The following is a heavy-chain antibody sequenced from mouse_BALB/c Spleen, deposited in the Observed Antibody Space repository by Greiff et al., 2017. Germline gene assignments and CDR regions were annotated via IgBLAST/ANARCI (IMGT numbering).Heavy chain of an antibody. CDR1: GFTFSSYT. V-gene: IGHV5-6-4*01. J-gene: IGHJ4*01. CDR3: TRDAHYGKGGYAMDY. CDR2: ISSGGSYT. D-gene: IGHD2-1*01. Sequence: EVMLVESGGGLVKPGGSLKLSCAASGFTFSSYTMTWVRQTLEKRLEWVATISSGGSYTYYPDSVKGRFTISRDNAKNTLYLQMSSLKSEDTAMYYCTRDAHYGKGGYAMDYWGQGTSVTVSS.